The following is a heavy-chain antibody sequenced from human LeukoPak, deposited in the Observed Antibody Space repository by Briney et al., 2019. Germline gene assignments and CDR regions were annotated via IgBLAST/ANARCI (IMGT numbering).Heavy chain of an antibody. J-gene: IGHJ3*02. V-gene: IGHV3-23*01. Sequence: GGSLRLSCAASGFTFSSYAMSWVRQAPGKGLEWVSAISGSGGSTYYADSVKGRFTISRDNSKNTLYLQMNRLRAEDTAVYYCAKLRSGSYYTDAFDIWGQGTMVTVSS. D-gene: IGHD3-10*01. CDR1: GFTFSSYA. CDR3: AKLRSGSYYTDAFDI. CDR2: ISGSGGST.